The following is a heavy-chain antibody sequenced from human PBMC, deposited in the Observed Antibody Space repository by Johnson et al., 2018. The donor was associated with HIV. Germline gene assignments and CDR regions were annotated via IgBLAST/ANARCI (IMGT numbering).Heavy chain of an antibody. CDR3: ARGGPFHAFDI. V-gene: IGHV3-74*02. CDR1: GFTFTNYW. J-gene: IGHJ3*02. Sequence: VQLVESGGGVVQPGGSLRLSCAVSGFTFTNYWMHWVRQAPGKGLVWVSRVNNDGGDTIYADSVKGRFTISRDNAKNTLFLQMNSLRAEATAMYFCARGGPFHAFDIWGHGTTVTVSS. D-gene: IGHD2-21*01. CDR2: VNNDGGDT.